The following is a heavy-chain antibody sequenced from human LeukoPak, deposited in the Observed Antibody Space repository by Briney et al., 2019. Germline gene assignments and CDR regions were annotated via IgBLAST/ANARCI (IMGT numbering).Heavy chain of an antibody. CDR2: IIPILGIA. V-gene: IGHV1-69*04. Sequence: GSSVKVSCKASGGTFSSYAISWVRQAPGQGLEWMGRIIPILGIANYAQKFQGRVTITADKSTSTAYMELSSLRSEDTAVYYCARVGEGITIFGVVRSGERGYGMDVWGQGTTVTVSS. J-gene: IGHJ6*02. CDR1: GGTFSSYA. CDR3: ARVGEGITIFGVVRSGERGYGMDV. D-gene: IGHD3-3*01.